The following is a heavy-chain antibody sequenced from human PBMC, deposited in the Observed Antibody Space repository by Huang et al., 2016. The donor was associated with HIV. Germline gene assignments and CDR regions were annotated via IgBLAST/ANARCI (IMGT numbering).Heavy chain of an antibody. CDR3: ASSYYV. CDR1: GGPINTHY. Sequence: QVQLQESGPGLVKPSETLSLTCTVSGGPINTHYWSWIRQSPGKGLQWIGSIYYSGSPNYNPSLKSRVASSIGTSKTQFYLRLTSVTAADTAIYYCASSYYVWGQGILVTVSS. D-gene: IGHD3-16*01. CDR2: IYYSGSP. V-gene: IGHV4-59*11. J-gene: IGHJ4*02.